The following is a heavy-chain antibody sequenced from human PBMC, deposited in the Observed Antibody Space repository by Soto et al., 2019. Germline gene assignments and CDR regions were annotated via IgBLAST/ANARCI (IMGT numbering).Heavy chain of an antibody. CDR2: IVVGSGNT. CDR1: GFTFTSSA. V-gene: IGHV1-58*02. D-gene: IGHD3-9*01. CDR3: AARLRHFDWSRSWGVDP. J-gene: IGHJ5*02. Sequence: GASVKVSCKASGFTFTSSAMQWVRQARGQRLEWIGWIVVGSGNTNYAQKFQERVTITRDMSTSTAYMELSNLRSEDTAVYYCAARLRHFDWSRSWGVDPWGQGTLVTVSS.